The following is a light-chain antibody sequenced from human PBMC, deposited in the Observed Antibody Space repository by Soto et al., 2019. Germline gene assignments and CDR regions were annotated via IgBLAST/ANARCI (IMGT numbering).Light chain of an antibody. V-gene: IGKV3-20*01. J-gene: IGKJ5*01. CDR2: ATS. CDR3: QQYGSSIT. CDR1: QSVRSDY. Sequence: EIVLTQSPGTLSLSPGERATLSCRASQSVRSDYLAWYQQIPGQAPRLLIYATSSRATGIPDRFSGGGSGTDFTLTISRLEPEDFAVYYCQQYGSSITFGQGTRLESK.